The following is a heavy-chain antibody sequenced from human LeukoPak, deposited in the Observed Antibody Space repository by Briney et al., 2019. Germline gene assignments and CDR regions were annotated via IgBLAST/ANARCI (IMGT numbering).Heavy chain of an antibody. V-gene: IGHV1-69*05. CDR1: GGTFSSYA. J-gene: IGHJ4*02. Sequence: GSSVKVSREASGGTFSSYAISWVRQAPGQGLEWMGGIIPIFGTANYAQKFQGRVTITTDESTSTAYMELSSLRSEDTAVYYCASAGYCSGGSCYSFDYWGQGTLVTVSS. D-gene: IGHD2-15*01. CDR3: ASAGYCSGGSCYSFDY. CDR2: IIPIFGTA.